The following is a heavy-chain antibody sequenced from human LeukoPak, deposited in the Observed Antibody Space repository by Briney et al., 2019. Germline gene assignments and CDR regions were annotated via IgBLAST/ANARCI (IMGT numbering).Heavy chain of an antibody. D-gene: IGHD4-17*01. CDR3: ARAQGQYGDFYFDY. J-gene: IGHJ4*02. V-gene: IGHV3-66*01. CDR2: IYSGGST. Sequence: GGSLRLSCAASGFTVSSNYMSWVRQAPGKGLEWVSVIYSGGSTYYADSVKGRFTISRDNSKNTLYLQMNSLRAEDTAVYYCARAQGQYGDFYFDYWGQGTLVTVSS. CDR1: GFTVSSNY.